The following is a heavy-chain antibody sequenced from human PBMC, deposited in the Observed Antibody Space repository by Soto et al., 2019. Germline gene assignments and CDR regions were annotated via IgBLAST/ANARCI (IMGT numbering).Heavy chain of an antibody. CDR3: ARGAYYYDSSGYPYYYYYGMDV. CDR1: GYSFTSYW. D-gene: IGHD3-22*01. J-gene: IGHJ6*02. CDR2: IYPGDSDT. Sequence: LGESLKLSCKGSGYSFTSYWIGWVRQMPGKGLEWMGIIYPGDSDTRYSPSFQGQVTISADKSISTAYLQWSSLKASDTAMYYCARGAYYYDSSGYPYYYYYGMDVWGQGTTVTVSS. V-gene: IGHV5-51*01.